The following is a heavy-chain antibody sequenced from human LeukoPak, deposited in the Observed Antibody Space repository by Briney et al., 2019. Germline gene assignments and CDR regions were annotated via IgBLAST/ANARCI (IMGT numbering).Heavy chain of an antibody. CDR2: INYSGIT. V-gene: IGHV4-39*01. CDR1: GGSISSDAYY. J-gene: IGHJ5*02. CDR3: ARRLGGRNWFHP. D-gene: IGHD3-16*01. Sequence: PSETLSLTCIVSGGSISSDAYYWGWIRQPPGKGLEWIGSINYSGITYYNPSLRSRVTVSVDTSRNQFSLNLSSVTAADTAVYFCARRLGGRNWFHPWGQGTLVTVSS.